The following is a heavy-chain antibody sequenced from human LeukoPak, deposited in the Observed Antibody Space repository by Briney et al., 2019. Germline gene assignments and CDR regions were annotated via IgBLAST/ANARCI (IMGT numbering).Heavy chain of an antibody. Sequence: GGSLRLSCAASGFTFSSYSMNWVRQAPGKGLGWVSSISSSSSYIYYADSVKGRFTISRDNAKNSLYLQMNSLRAEDTAVYYCARGGLDVLLWFGESRWGQRTLVTVSS. D-gene: IGHD3-10*01. V-gene: IGHV3-21*01. CDR2: ISSSSSYI. CDR3: ARGGLDVLLWFGESR. CDR1: GFTFSSYS. J-gene: IGHJ4*02.